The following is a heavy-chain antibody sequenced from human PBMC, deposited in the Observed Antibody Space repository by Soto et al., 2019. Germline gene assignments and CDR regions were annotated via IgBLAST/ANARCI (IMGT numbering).Heavy chain of an antibody. CDR2: FNPFSGAT. J-gene: IGHJ4*01. D-gene: IGHD3-3*01. Sequence: QVQLVQSGAEVKQPGASVKISCETSGYIFKNYYIHWVRQAPGQGLEWMAIFNPFSGATNYEQRLQGRVTATMDMSTSTVYMELNNLRSEDTAMYYCARDLTSGDYWGQGTLISVSS. V-gene: IGHV1-46*02. CDR1: GYIFKNYY. CDR3: ARDLTSGDY.